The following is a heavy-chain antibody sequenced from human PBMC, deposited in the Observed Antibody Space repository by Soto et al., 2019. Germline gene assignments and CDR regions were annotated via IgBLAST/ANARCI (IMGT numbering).Heavy chain of an antibody. CDR1: GGSVSSGSYH. CDR2: IYYSGST. D-gene: IGHD6-13*01. CDR3: ARAWPQQPPVTEWFPT. Sequence: SETLSLTCTVSGGSVSSGSYHWSWIRQPPGKGLEWIGYIYYSGSTNYKPSLKSRVTISVDTSKNQFSLKLRSVTAADTAVYYCARAWPQQPPVTEWFPTWGHGPMLTVS. J-gene: IGHJ5*01. V-gene: IGHV4-61*01.